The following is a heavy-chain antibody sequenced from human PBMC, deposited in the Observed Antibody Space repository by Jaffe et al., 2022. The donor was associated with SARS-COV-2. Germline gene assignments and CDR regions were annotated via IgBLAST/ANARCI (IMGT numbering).Heavy chain of an antibody. Sequence: EVQLVESGGGLVQTGGSLRLSCAASGFTFSTYTMNWVRQAPGEGLEWVSYISSSGSTIYYADSVKGRFTISRDNAKNSLYLQMNSLRDEDAAVYYCARGWDPYGNWFDPWGQGTLVTVSS. J-gene: IGHJ5*02. CDR3: ARGWDPYGNWFDP. CDR1: GFTFSTYT. CDR2: ISSSGSTI. D-gene: IGHD1-26*01. V-gene: IGHV3-48*02.